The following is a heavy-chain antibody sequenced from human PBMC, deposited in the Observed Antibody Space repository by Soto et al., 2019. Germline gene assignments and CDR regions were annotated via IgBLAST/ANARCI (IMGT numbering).Heavy chain of an antibody. CDR2: ISGSGGST. D-gene: IGHD1-1*01. CDR1: GFTFSSYA. CDR3: AKGYRDWTYFDY. J-gene: IGHJ4*02. Sequence: EVQLLESGGGLVQPGGSLRLSCAASGFTFSSYAMSWVRQAPGKGLEWVSAISGSGGSTYYADSVKGRFTISRDNSKNTRYLQMNSLRAEDTAVYYCAKGYRDWTYFDYWGQGTLVTVSS. V-gene: IGHV3-23*01.